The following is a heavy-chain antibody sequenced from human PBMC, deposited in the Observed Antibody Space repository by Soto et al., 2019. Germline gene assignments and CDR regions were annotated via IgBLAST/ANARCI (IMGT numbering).Heavy chain of an antibody. Sequence: QVQLVQSGAEVKKPGSSVNVSCKASGGTFSSYAISWVRQAPGQGLEWMGGIIPIFGTANYAQKFQGRVTITADESTSTAYMELSSLRSEATAVYYCARDPLDSYGYFDYWGQGTLVTVSS. J-gene: IGHJ4*02. D-gene: IGHD5-18*01. V-gene: IGHV1-69*12. CDR3: ARDPLDSYGYFDY. CDR2: IIPIFGTA. CDR1: GGTFSSYA.